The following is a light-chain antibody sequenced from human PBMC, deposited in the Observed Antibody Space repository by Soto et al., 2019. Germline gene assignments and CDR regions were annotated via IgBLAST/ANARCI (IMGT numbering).Light chain of an antibody. CDR1: SSNIGAGYD. V-gene: IGLV1-40*01. J-gene: IGLJ2*01. CDR2: GNT. CDR3: LSFDSSLSVV. Sequence: QSVLTQPPSVSGAPGQRVTISCTGSSSNIGAGYDVHWYQQLPGRAPKLLIYGNTNRPSGVPDRFSGSKSGTSASLAITGLQAEDEADYYCLSFDSSLSVVFGGGTRSPS.